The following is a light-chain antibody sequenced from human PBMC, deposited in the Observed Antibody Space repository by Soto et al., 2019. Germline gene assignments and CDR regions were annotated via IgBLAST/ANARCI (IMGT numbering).Light chain of an antibody. CDR1: QSISSNY. J-gene: IGKJ2*01. CDR3: QFFGSSRYT. V-gene: IGKV3-20*01. Sequence: EIVLTQSPGILSLSPGERATLACRASQSISSNYLAWYQQKPGQAPRLLIYGTSSRATGIPDRFSGSGSGTDFPLTISRLEPEDVAVYYCQFFGSSRYTFGQGTKLEIK. CDR2: GTS.